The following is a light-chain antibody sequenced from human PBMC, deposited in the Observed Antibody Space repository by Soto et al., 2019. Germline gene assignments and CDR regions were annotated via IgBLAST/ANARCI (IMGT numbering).Light chain of an antibody. CDR3: QQQIHWPSWT. CDR2: GAS. V-gene: IGKV3-11*01. Sequence: VLTQSPATLSLSPGERATLSCRASENVRTFVDWYQQKHGQATRLLIYGASNRATDIPARFSGSGSGTDFIINISNLETEVFAIYYCQQQIHWPSWTFGHRTRVE. J-gene: IGKJ1*01. CDR1: ENVRTF.